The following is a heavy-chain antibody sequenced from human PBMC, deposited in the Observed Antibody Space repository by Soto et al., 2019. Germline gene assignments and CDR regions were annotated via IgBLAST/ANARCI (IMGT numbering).Heavy chain of an antibody. CDR2: INSDGSST. CDR3: YFVGYCSSTSCYGPSDY. V-gene: IGHV3-74*01. D-gene: IGHD2-2*01. J-gene: IGHJ4*02. Sequence: EVQLVESGGGLVQPGGSLRLSCAASGFTFSSYWMHWVRQAPGKGLVWVSRINSDGSSTSYADSVKGRFTISRDNAKNTLYLQLNSLRAEDTSVYYCYFVGYCSSTSCYGPSDYWGQGTLVTV. CDR1: GFTFSSYW.